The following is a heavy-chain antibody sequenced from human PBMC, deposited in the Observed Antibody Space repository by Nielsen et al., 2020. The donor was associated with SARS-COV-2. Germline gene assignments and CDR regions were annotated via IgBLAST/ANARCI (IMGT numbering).Heavy chain of an antibody. Sequence: ASVKVSCKASGYTFTSYYMHWVRQAPGQGLEWMGIINPSGGSTSYAQKFQGRVTMTRDTSTSTVYMELSSLRSEDTAVYYCARGLSFHLSFFGVVSYYMDVWGKGTTVTVSS. CDR2: INPSGGST. CDR3: ARGLSFHLSFFGVVSYYMDV. J-gene: IGHJ6*03. CDR1: GYTFTSYY. D-gene: IGHD3-3*01. V-gene: IGHV1-46*01.